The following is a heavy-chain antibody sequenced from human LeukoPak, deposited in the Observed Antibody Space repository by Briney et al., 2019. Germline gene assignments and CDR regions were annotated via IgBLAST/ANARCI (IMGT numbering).Heavy chain of an antibody. CDR1: GFTFSSYA. V-gene: IGHV3-21*01. D-gene: IGHD6-6*01. Sequence: GGSLRLSCAASGFTFSSYAMSWVRQAPGKGLEWVSSISSSSSYIYYADSVKGRFTISRDNAKNSLYLQMNSLRAEDTAVYYCARAGSSAYFDYWGQGTLVTVSS. J-gene: IGHJ4*02. CDR2: ISSSSSYI. CDR3: ARAGSSAYFDY.